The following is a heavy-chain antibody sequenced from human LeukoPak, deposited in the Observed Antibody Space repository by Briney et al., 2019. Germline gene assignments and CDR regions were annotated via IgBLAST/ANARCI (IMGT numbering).Heavy chain of an antibody. CDR3: AKLRGYYGSGQQITLDY. CDR1: GVTFSSHW. Sequence: GGSLRLSCAASGVTFSSHWMNWVRQAPGKGLEWVANINQDGTKKYYVDSVKGRFTISRDNAKNTLYLQMDSLSVEDTAVYYCAKLRGYYGSGQQITLDYWGQGTLVTVSS. V-gene: IGHV3-7*02. J-gene: IGHJ4*02. D-gene: IGHD3-10*01. CDR2: INQDGTKK.